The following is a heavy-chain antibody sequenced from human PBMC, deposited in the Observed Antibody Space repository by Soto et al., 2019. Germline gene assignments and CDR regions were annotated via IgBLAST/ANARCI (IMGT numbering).Heavy chain of an antibody. J-gene: IGHJ4*02. V-gene: IGHV4-31*03. Sequence: QVQLQESGPGLVKPSQTLSLTCTVSGGSISSNAYYWSWIRQRPGKGLEWIGYIYYSGSTYYIPSRKSRVTMSVDTSKNQFSLNLSSVTAADTAVYYCAREPGGYKLDYWGQGTLVTVSS. CDR1: GGSISSNAYY. CDR3: AREPGGYKLDY. D-gene: IGHD1-1*01. CDR2: IYYSGST.